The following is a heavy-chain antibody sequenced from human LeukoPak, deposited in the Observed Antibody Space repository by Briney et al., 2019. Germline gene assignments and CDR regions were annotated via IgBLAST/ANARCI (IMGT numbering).Heavy chain of an antibody. D-gene: IGHD3-22*01. V-gene: IGHV3-30-3*01. CDR2: ISYDGSNK. Sequence: PGGSLRLSCAASGFTFSSYAMHRVRQAPGKGLEWVAVISYDGSNKYYADSVKGRFTISRDNSKNTLYLQMNSLRAEDTAVYYCARSSFRTYYYDSSAHHWGQGTLVTVSS. J-gene: IGHJ5*02. CDR3: ARSSFRTYYYDSSAHH. CDR1: GFTFSSYA.